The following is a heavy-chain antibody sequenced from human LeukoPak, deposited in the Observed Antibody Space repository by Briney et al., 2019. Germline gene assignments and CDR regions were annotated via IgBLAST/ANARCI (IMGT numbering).Heavy chain of an antibody. CDR1: GLTFSEAW. CDR3: ARDPRIAVAGYYYYYGMDV. CDR2: IKAKADGGT. Sequence: GGSLRLSCVASGLTFSEAWMNWVRQAPGKGLEWVGRIKAKADGGTDYAAPAKGRFTISRDDSKNTMYLQMNSLKTEDTAVYYCARDPRIAVAGYYYYYGMDVWGQGTTVTVSS. V-gene: IGHV3-15*01. D-gene: IGHD6-19*01. J-gene: IGHJ6*02.